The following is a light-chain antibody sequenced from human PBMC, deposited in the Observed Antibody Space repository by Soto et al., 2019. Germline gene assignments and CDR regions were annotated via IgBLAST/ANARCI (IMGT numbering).Light chain of an antibody. J-gene: IGLJ2*01. Sequence: QSVLKQPPSVSGAPGQRVTISCTGSSSNVGAGYDVHWYQQLPGTAPKLLIYGNSNRTSGVPDRFSVSKSGTSASLAITGLQAEDEADYYCQSYDSSLRRVFGGGTKLTAL. CDR2: GNS. CDR3: QSYDSSLRRV. CDR1: SSNVGAGYD. V-gene: IGLV1-40*01.